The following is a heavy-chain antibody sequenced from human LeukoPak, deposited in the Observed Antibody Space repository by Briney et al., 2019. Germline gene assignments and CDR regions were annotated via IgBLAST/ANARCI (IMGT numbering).Heavy chain of an antibody. CDR1: GGSFSGYY. D-gene: IGHD3-3*01. Sequence: SETLSLTCAVYGGSFSGYYWSWIRQPPGKGLEWIGEINHSGSTNYNPSLKSRVTISVDTSKNQFSPKLRSVTAADTAVYYCARGRYDFWSGYYFDYWGQGTLVTVSS. CDR2: INHSGST. J-gene: IGHJ4*02. CDR3: ARGRYDFWSGYYFDY. V-gene: IGHV4-34*01.